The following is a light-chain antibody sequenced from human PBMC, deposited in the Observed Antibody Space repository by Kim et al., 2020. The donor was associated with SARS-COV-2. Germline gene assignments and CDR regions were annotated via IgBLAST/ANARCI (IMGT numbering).Light chain of an antibody. CDR1: SGSIASNY. Sequence: GKTVNISCTRSSGSIASNYVQWYQPRPGSAPTTVIYEDNQRPSGVPDRFSGSIDSSSNSASLTSSGLKTEDEADYYCQSYDSSNQVFGGGTQLTVL. J-gene: IGLJ2*01. CDR2: EDN. V-gene: IGLV6-57*03. CDR3: QSYDSSNQV.